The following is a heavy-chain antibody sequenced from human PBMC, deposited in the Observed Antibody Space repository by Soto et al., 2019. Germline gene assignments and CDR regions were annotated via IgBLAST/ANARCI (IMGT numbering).Heavy chain of an antibody. CDR3: ARERRGYCSSTSCYTGPYYYYYGMDV. CDR2: IIPIFGTA. V-gene: IGHV1-69*01. D-gene: IGHD2-2*02. CDR1: GGTFSSYA. Sequence: QVQLVQSGAEVKKPGSSVKVSCKASGGTFSSYAISWVRQAPGQGLEWRGGIIPIFGTANYAQKFQGRVTITADESTSTAYMELSSLRSEDTAVYYCARERRGYCSSTSCYTGPYYYYYGMDVWGQGTTVTVSS. J-gene: IGHJ6*02.